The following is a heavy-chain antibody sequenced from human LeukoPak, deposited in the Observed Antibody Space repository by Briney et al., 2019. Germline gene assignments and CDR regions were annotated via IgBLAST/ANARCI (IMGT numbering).Heavy chain of an antibody. CDR3: ARGQLSSTAYNWNYGWFDP. D-gene: IGHD1-7*01. J-gene: IGHJ5*02. CDR1: GYTFTGYY. Sequence: ASVKVSCKASGYTFTGYYMHWVRQAPGQGLGWMGWINPNSGGTNYAQKFQGRVTMTRDMSTSTVYMELSSLRSEDTAVYYCARGQLSSTAYNWNYGWFDPWGQGTLVTVSS. V-gene: IGHV1-2*02. CDR2: INPNSGGT.